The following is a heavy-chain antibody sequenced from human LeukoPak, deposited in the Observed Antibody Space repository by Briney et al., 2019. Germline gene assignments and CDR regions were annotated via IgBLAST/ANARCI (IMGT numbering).Heavy chain of an antibody. V-gene: IGHV1-3*01. CDR2: TNAGNGNT. J-gene: IGHJ6*04. Sequence: GASVKVSCKASGYTFTSYAMHWVRQAPGQRLEWMGWTNAGNGNTKYSQKFQGRVTITRDTSASTAYMELSSLRSEDTAVYYCARGASSSWYYYGMDVWGKGTTVTVSS. CDR1: GYTFTSYA. CDR3: ARGASSSWYYYGMDV. D-gene: IGHD6-13*01.